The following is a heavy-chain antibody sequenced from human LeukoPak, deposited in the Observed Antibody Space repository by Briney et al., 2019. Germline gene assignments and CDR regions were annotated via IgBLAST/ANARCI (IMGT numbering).Heavy chain of an antibody. CDR2: INHSGST. CDR1: GGSFSGYY. V-gene: IGHV4-34*01. J-gene: IGHJ4*02. Sequence: SETLSLTCAVYGGSFSGYYWSWIRQPPGKGLEWIGEINHSGSTNYNPSLKSRVTISVDTSKNQFSLKLNSVTAADTAVYFCARQVVAVAGTGYFDYWGQGTLVTVSS. CDR3: ARQVVAVAGTGYFDY. D-gene: IGHD6-19*01.